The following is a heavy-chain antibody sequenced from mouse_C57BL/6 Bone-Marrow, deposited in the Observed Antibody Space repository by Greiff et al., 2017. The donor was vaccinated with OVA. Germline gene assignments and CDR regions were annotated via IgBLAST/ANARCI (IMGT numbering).Heavy chain of an antibody. CDR1: GFTFSSYA. Sequence: EVKVVESGGGLVKPGGSLKLSCAASGFTFSSYAMSWVRQTPEKRLEWVATISDGGSYTYYPDNVKGRFTISRDNAKNNLYLQMSHLKSEDTAMYYCARVLGQAYWGQGTLVTVSA. V-gene: IGHV5-4*03. CDR2: ISDGGSYT. D-gene: IGHD4-1*01. CDR3: ARVLGQAY. J-gene: IGHJ3*01.